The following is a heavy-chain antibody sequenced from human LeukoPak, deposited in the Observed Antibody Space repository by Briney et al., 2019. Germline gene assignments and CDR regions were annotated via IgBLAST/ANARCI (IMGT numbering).Heavy chain of an antibody. D-gene: IGHD2-15*01. CDR3: AMRIIVVY. CDR2: ISGSGGST. Sequence: PGGSLRLSSRGSGFAFGDWALSWVRRAPGQGLEWVSAISGSGGSTYYADSGKGRFTISRDNSKNTLYLQMNSLRAEDTAVYYCAMRIIVVYWGQGTLVTVSS. J-gene: IGHJ4*02. V-gene: IGHV3-23*01. CDR1: GFAFGDWA.